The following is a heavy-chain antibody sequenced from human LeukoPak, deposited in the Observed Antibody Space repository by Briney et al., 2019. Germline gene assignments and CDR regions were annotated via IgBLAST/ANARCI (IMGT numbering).Heavy chain of an antibody. D-gene: IGHD3-22*01. CDR2: IRFDGSYN. CDR1: RFTFSSYG. J-gene: IGHJ4*02. V-gene: IGHV3-30*02. CDR3: ARAHKKSVTMIVRNKRPFDY. Sequence: GGSLRLSCAASRFTFSSYGMHWVRQAPGKGLEWVAFIRFDGSYNYYADSVKGRFTISRDNAKNSLYLQMNSLRAEDTAVYYCARAHKKSVTMIVRNKRPFDYWGQGTLVTVSS.